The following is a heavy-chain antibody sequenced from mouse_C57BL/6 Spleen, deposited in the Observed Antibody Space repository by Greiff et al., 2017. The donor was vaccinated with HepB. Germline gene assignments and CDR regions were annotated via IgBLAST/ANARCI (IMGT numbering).Heavy chain of an antibody. V-gene: IGHV1-64*01. Sequence: VQLQQSGAELVKPGASVKLSCKASGYTFTSYWMHWVKQRPGQGLEWIGMIHPNSGSTNYNEKFKSKATLTVDKSSSTAYMQLSSLTSEDSAVYYCAREGGTKVYYYAMDYWGQGTSVTVSS. CDR2: IHPNSGST. CDR3: AREGGTKVYYYAMDY. CDR1: GYTFTSYW. J-gene: IGHJ4*01. D-gene: IGHD4-1*01.